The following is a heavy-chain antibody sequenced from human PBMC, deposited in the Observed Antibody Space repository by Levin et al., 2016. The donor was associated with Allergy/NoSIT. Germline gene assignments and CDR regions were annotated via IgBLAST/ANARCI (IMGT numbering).Heavy chain of an antibody. CDR2: MFYSGST. J-gene: IGHJ5*02. CDR1: GGSIRTAGYY. Sequence: SETLSLTCDVSGGSIRTAGYYWGWIRQYPGKGLEWIGYMFYSGSTYYNPSLKSRVTLSVDLSKNQFSLKMTSVTAADTAIYYCARVFRQLGTRFDPWGQGTLVTVSS. CDR3: ARVFRQLGTRFDP. D-gene: IGHD1-1*01. V-gene: IGHV4-31*02.